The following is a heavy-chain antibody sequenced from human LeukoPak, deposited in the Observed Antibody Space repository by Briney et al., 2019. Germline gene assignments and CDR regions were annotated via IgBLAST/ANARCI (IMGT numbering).Heavy chain of an antibody. Sequence: GESLQISSQASGYSFTTYWIAWVRQLPGKGREWMGRVYPGDSDITYSPSFQGQVTISADRSINTAYLQWSSLKASDSAMYYCARQRDYGDDIYSRFFDSWGQGSLVTVSS. CDR1: GYSFTTYW. CDR2: VYPGDSDI. J-gene: IGHJ4*02. CDR3: ARQRDYGDDIYSRFFDS. V-gene: IGHV5-51*01. D-gene: IGHD4-17*01.